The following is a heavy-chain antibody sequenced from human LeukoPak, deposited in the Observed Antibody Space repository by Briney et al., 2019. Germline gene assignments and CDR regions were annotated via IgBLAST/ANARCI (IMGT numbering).Heavy chain of an antibody. D-gene: IGHD3-22*01. J-gene: IGHJ4*02. Sequence: GSLRLSCAASGVTFSSYSMNWVRQAPGKGLEWVSGIIWNGGSTGYADSVKGRFTISRDNAKNSLYLQMNSLRAEDTALYYCARSSRRGYYPYFDYWGQGTLVTVSS. V-gene: IGHV3-20*04. CDR1: GVTFSSYS. CDR2: IIWNGGST. CDR3: ARSSRRGYYPYFDY.